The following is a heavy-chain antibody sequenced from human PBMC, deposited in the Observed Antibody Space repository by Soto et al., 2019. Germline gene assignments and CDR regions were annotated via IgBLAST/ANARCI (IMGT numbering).Heavy chain of an antibody. Sequence: ASVKVSCKASGYTFSNDDINWVRQATGQGLEWMGWMNPKSGNTGYAQNFQGRVTMTTNTSITTAYMELSSLRSEDTAVYYCAGLYPYESSGYHLNYWGQGTLVTVSS. CDR2: MNPKSGNT. CDR1: GYTFSNDD. J-gene: IGHJ4*02. CDR3: AGLYPYESSGYHLNY. V-gene: IGHV1-8*01. D-gene: IGHD3-22*01.